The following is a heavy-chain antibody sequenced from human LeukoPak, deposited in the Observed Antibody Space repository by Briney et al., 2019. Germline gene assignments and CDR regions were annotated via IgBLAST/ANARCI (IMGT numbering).Heavy chain of an antibody. CDR2: INPHSDGT. J-gene: IGHJ6*03. V-gene: IGHV1-2*02. Sequence: ASVQVSCKACGYTFPGYYMHWVRQAPGQGLEWMGWINPHSDGTHYAQQVQGRVTMRRDTSISTAYMEVSRLRSDDTAVYCCARGSEYQLRFLEWASPMDVWGKGTTVTVSS. D-gene: IGHD3-3*01. CDR3: ARGSEYQLRFLEWASPMDV. CDR1: GYTFPGYY.